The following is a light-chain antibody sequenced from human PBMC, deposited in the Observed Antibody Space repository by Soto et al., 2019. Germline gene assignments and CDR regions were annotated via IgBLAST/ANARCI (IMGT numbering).Light chain of an antibody. CDR2: GAS. Sequence: DIQMTPSPSSLSASILERVTITFLASQTIRKSLNWYQPQAEAAPKLLIFGASSLQSGVPSRLSASGYGTELTITISSLKNEDFETYHCQQSYSNPWTFGQGTKVDIK. CDR3: QQSYSNPWT. V-gene: IGKV1-39*01. CDR1: QTIRKS. J-gene: IGKJ1*01.